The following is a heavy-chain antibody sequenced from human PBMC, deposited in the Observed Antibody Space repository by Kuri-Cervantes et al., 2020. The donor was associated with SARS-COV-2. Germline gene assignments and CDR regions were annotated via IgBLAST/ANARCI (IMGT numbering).Heavy chain of an antibody. V-gene: IGHV4-59*12. CDR3: ARGDIVVVPAAISYYYYGMDV. Sequence: SETLSLTCTVSGGSISNYYWSWIRQPPGKRLEWIGYISDNGSPNYNPSLKSRVTISVDTSKNQFSLKLSSVTAADTAVYYCARGDIVVVPAAISYYYYGMDVWGQGTTVTVSS. D-gene: IGHD2-2*01. CDR1: GGSISNYY. J-gene: IGHJ6*02. CDR2: ISDNGSP.